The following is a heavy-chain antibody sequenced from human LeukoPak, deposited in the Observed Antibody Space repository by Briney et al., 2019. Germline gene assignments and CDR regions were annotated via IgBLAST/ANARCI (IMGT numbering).Heavy chain of an antibody. J-gene: IGHJ3*02. CDR2: RHYSGST. Sequence: PSETLSLTCTVSGGSVSSGNYYWSWIRQPPGKGLEWIGYRHYSGSTNYNPSLKSRVTISVDTSKNQFSLKLSSVTAADTAVYYCARGNTTIDAAFDIWGQGTMVTVSS. CDR3: ARGNTTIDAAFDI. V-gene: IGHV4-61*01. D-gene: IGHD5-18*01. CDR1: GGSVSSGNYY.